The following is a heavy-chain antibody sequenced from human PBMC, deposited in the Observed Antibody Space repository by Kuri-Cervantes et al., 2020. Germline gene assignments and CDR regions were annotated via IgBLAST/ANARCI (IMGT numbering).Heavy chain of an antibody. CDR3: ANSYSTDFDY. D-gene: IGHD2-21*01. CDR1: GFTFSSYS. V-gene: IGHV3-48*01. CDR2: ISSSSAI. Sequence: GESLKISCAASGFTFSSYSMNWVRQAPGKGLEWISYISSSSAIYYADSVKGRFTISRDNSKNTLYLQMNSLRAEDTAVYYCANSYSTDFDYWGQGTLVTVSS. J-gene: IGHJ4*02.